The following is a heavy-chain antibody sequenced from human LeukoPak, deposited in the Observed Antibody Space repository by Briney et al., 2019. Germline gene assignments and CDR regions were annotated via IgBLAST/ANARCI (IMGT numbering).Heavy chain of an antibody. CDR3: TRDPTDYYYFYMDV. Sequence: GGSLRLSCAASGFTFDDYAMHWVRQAPGKGLEWVSGISWNSGSIGYADSVKGRFTISRDNAKNSLYLQMNSLKTEDTAVYYCTRDPTDYYYFYMDVWGKGTTVTVSS. D-gene: IGHD4-17*01. CDR1: GFTFDDYA. CDR2: ISWNSGSI. V-gene: IGHV3-9*01. J-gene: IGHJ6*03.